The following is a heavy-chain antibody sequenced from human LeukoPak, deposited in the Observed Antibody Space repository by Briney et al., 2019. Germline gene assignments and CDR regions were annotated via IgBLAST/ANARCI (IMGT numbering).Heavy chain of an antibody. V-gene: IGHV1-18*01. Sequence: ASVKVSCKASGYTFTSYGISWVRQAPGQGLEWMGWISAYNGNTNYAQKLQGRVTMTTDTSTSTAYMELRSLRSDDTAVYYCARDLYGRIAVYGMDVWGQGTTVTVSS. CDR1: GYTFTSYG. J-gene: IGHJ6*02. CDR2: ISAYNGNT. CDR3: ARDLYGRIAVYGMDV. D-gene: IGHD2-8*01.